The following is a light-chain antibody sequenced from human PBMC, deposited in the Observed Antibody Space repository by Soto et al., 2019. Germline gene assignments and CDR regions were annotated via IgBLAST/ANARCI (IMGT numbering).Light chain of an antibody. J-gene: IGKJ1*01. Sequence: SVDTRARGIMSLSPGERATLSGRASQSVTNNQFAWFRQKPGQAPRLLIWGASNRATGIPDRFSGSGSGTDFTLTISRLEPEDFVAFYCYQYGSTPPTFGQGTKVDIK. CDR2: GAS. V-gene: IGKV3-20*01. CDR1: QSVTNNQ. CDR3: YQYGSTPPT.